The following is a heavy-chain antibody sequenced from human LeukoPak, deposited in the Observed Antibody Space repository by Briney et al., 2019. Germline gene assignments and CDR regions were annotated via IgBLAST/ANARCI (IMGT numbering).Heavy chain of an antibody. D-gene: IGHD3-3*01. CDR2: ISAYNGNT. CDR1: GYTFANSG. J-gene: IGHJ4*02. V-gene: IGHV1-18*01. CDR3: ARVTIFGVVVSDY. Sequence: ASVKVSCKTSGYTFANSGVSWVRQAHGQGLEWLGGISAYNGNTNYAQKVQGRVTMTTDTSTNTAYMELRSLRSDDTAVYYCARVTIFGVVVSDYWGQGTLRTVSS.